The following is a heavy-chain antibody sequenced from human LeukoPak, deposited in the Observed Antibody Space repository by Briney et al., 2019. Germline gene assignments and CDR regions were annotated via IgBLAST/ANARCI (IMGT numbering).Heavy chain of an antibody. CDR2: ISWNSGSI. J-gene: IGHJ4*02. CDR3: AKDMVPEDGYNYPGIDY. CDR1: GFSVDDYA. Sequence: QPGRSLRLSCAASGFSVDDYAMHWVRQAPGKGLEWVSGISWNSGSIGYADSVKGRFTISRDNAKNSLYLQMNSLRAEDTALYYCAKDMVPEDGYNYPGIDYWGQGTLVTVSS. D-gene: IGHD5-24*01. V-gene: IGHV3-9*01.